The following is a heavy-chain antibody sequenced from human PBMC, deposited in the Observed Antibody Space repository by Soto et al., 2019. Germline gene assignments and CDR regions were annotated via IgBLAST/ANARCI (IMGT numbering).Heavy chain of an antibody. D-gene: IGHD1-26*01. CDR1: GGSFSGYY. CDR2: INHSGST. CDR3: ARDGSYSGSYF. V-gene: IGHV4-34*01. Sequence: SETLSLTCAVYGGSFSGYYWSWIRQPPGKGLEWIGEINHSGSTNYNPSLKSRVTISVDTSKNQFSLKLSSVTAADTAVYYCARDGSYSGSYFWGQGTLVTVSS. J-gene: IGHJ4*02.